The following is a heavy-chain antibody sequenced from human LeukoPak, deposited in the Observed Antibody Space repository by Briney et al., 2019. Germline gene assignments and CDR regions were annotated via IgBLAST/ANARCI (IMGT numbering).Heavy chain of an antibody. J-gene: IGHJ6*03. V-gene: IGHV4-61*02. Sequence: KASETLSLTCTVSGGSIRSGTDYWSWIRQPAGKGLEWIGRIYMSGSTDYNPSFKSRVTMSVDTSKNQVSLKLRSVTAADTAVYYCARVVWGGDFHYSLDVWGKGTTVTVSS. CDR2: IYMSGST. CDR3: ARVVWGGDFHYSLDV. CDR1: GGSIRSGTDY. D-gene: IGHD7-27*01.